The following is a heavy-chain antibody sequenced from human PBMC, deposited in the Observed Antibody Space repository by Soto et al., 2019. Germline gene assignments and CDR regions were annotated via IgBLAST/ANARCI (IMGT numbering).Heavy chain of an antibody. D-gene: IGHD2-2*01. J-gene: IGHJ4*02. Sequence: GGSLRLSCAASGFTFSSYAMSWVRQAPGKGLEWVSAISGSGGSTYYADSVKGRFTISRDNSKNTLYLQMNSLRAEDTAVYYCAKGISGVVVPAANFGDYWGQGTLVTVSS. CDR3: AKGISGVVVPAANFGDY. CDR2: ISGSGGST. CDR1: GFTFSSYA. V-gene: IGHV3-23*01.